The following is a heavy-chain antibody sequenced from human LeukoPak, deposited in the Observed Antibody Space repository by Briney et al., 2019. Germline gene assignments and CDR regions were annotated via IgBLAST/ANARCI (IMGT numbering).Heavy chain of an antibody. Sequence: PLETLSLTCTVSGGSISSGGYYWSWIRQHPGKGLEWIGFIYDSRSVDFTPSLKSRGTISADTSKDQFSLKLSFVTAADAAVYYCARGSESDPVYFDHWGQGTLVTVSA. V-gene: IGHV4-31*03. CDR3: ARGSESDPVYFDH. CDR1: GGSISSGGYY. J-gene: IGHJ4*02. CDR2: IYDSRSV. D-gene: IGHD3-3*01.